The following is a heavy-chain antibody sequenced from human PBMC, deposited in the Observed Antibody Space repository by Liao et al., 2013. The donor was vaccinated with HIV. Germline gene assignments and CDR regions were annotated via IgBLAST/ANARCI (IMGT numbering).Heavy chain of an antibody. Sequence: QLQLQESGPGLVKPSQTLSLTCAVSGGSLSSGAYSWSWIRQPPGKGLEWIGYIDHGGITYYNPPLKSRVHMSVDSSKNQFSLNLNSVTAADTAVYYCARAVVIYSSSWYPECFDYWGQGTLVTVSS. J-gene: IGHJ4*02. CDR2: IDHGGIT. V-gene: IGHV4-30-2*01. D-gene: IGHD6-13*01. CDR1: GGSLSSGAYS. CDR3: ARAVVIYSSSWYPECFDY.